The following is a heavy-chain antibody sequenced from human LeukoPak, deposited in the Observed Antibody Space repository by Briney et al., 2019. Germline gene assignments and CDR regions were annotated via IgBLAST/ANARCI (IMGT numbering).Heavy chain of an antibody. CDR2: ISGGGDAK. D-gene: IGHD2-21*01. Sequence: GGSLRLPCVASGFTFSSHEMNWVRQAPGKGLEWVSYISGGGDAKYYTNSVKGRFSISRDNAKNSLYLQMSSLRAEDTAIYFCVREVYSGSAMDVWGKGTTVTVSS. V-gene: IGHV3-48*03. J-gene: IGHJ6*04. CDR3: VREVYSGSAMDV. CDR1: GFTFSSHE.